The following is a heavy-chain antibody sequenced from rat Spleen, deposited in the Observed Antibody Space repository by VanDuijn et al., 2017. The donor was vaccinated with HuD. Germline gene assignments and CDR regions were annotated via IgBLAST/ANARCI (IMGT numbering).Heavy chain of an antibody. J-gene: IGHJ3*01. V-gene: IGHV2-13*01. CDR3: TRSYGGYTSNWFAY. CDR2: IWGNGNT. CDR1: GFSLSSYG. D-gene: IGHD1-11*01. Sequence: QVQLKESGPGLVQPSQTLSLTCTVSGFSLSSYGVIWVRQPPGKGLEWMGVIWGNGNTNYSSALKSRLSISRDTSKSQVFLKMSGLQTDDTAIYFCTRSYGGYTSNWFAYWGQGTLVTVSS.